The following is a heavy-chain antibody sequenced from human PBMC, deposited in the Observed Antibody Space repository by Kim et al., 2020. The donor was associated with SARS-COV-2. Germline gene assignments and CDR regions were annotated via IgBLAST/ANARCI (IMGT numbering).Heavy chain of an antibody. CDR1: GFSLSSPVG. V-gene: IGHV2-5*02. CDR2: IYYDNDK. CDR3: AHGPDYWSRRDTLDS. J-gene: IGHJ4*02. Sequence: SGPTLVKPTQTLTLTCTFSGFSLSSPVGVGWVRQPPQKALEWLAAIYYDNDKFYSPSLTTRLTITKDTSRNQVVLTMTNMDPVDTAKYYCAHGPDYWSRRDTLDSWGQGILVTVSS. D-gene: IGHD2-8*02.